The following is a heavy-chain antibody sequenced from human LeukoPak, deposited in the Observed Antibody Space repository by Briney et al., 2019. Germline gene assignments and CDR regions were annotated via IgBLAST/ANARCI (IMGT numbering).Heavy chain of an antibody. CDR2: TSGSCGST. J-gene: IGHJ4*02. CDR3: AKGLLNVAAAGIDY. V-gene: IGHV3-23*01. CDR1: GFTFSSYA. D-gene: IGHD6-13*01. Sequence: GGSLRLPCAASGFTFSSYAMSWVRQAPGKGLEWVSATSGSCGSTYYADSVKGRFTISRDNSKNTLYLQMNSLRAEDTAVYYCAKGLLNVAAAGIDYWGQGTLVTVSS.